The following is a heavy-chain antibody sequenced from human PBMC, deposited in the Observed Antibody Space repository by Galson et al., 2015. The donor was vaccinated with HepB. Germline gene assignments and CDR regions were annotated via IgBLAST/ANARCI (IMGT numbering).Heavy chain of an antibody. CDR3: APLEGGMDV. Sequence: TLSLTCAVYGGSFSGYYWSWIRQPPGKGLEWIGEINHSGSTNYNPSLKSRVTISVDTSKNQFSLKLSSVTAADTAVYYCAPLEGGMDVWGQGTTVTVSS. CDR1: GGSFSGYY. CDR2: INHSGST. V-gene: IGHV4-34*01. D-gene: IGHD5-24*01. J-gene: IGHJ6*02.